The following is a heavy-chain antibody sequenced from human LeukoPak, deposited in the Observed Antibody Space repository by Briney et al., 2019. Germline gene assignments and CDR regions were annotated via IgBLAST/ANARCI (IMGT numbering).Heavy chain of an antibody. J-gene: IGHJ3*02. D-gene: IGHD6-19*01. Sequence: PSETLSLTCTVSGGSISSYYWSWIRQPPGKGLEWIGYIYYSGSTNYNPSLKSRLTISVDTSKNQFSLKLSSVTAADTAVYYCARKQQWLEDAFDIWGQGTMVTVSS. CDR3: ARKQQWLEDAFDI. CDR1: GGSISSYY. V-gene: IGHV4-59*01. CDR2: IYYSGST.